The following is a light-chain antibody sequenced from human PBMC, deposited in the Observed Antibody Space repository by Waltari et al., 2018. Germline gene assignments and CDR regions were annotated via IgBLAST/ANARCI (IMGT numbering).Light chain of an antibody. CDR2: WAS. Sequence: DIVMTQSPDSLAVSLGERATINCKSSQSVLYSSNNKNYLAWYQQKPGQPPKLLIYWASTRESGVHDRVSGSGSGTDFTITISSRQAEDVAIYYCQQYYSTPYTFGQGTKLEIK. CDR3: QQYYSTPYT. CDR1: QSVLYSSNNKNY. V-gene: IGKV4-1*01. J-gene: IGKJ2*01.